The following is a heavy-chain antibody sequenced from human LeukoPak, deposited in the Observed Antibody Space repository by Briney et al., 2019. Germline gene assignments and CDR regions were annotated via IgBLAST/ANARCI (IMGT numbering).Heavy chain of an antibody. J-gene: IGHJ4*02. CDR2: ISGGSDRI. D-gene: IGHD6-19*01. Sequence: PGGSLRLSCAASGFTLSSYSMNWVRQAPGRGLEWASYISGGSDRIYYADSVKGRFTISRDNAKNSLYLHMNSLRDEDTAVYYCARDLRLGSGWYLDFDYWGQGTLVTVSS. V-gene: IGHV3-48*02. CDR3: ARDLRLGSGWYLDFDY. CDR1: GFTLSSYS.